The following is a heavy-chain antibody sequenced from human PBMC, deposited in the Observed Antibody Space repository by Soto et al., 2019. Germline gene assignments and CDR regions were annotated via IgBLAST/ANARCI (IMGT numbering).Heavy chain of an antibody. Sequence: LSLTCTVSGGSISSTGYYWTWMRQHPGKGLEWIGYIYYSGSTNYNPSLKRRVSISIDTSKNQFSLNLRSVTAADTAVYYCARDRGVGRDWYAASFDSWGQGTLVTVSS. CDR3: ARDRGVGRDWYAASFDS. CDR2: IYYSGST. V-gene: IGHV4-31*03. J-gene: IGHJ4*02. D-gene: IGHD6-19*01. CDR1: GGSISSTGYY.